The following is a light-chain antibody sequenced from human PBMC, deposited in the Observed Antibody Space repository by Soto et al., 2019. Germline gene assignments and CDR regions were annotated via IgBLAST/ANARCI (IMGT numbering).Light chain of an antibody. Sequence: ESVLTQSPATLSLSPGERATLSCRASERVSRCLAWSQQKPGQAPRLLIYDATNRATGIPARFSGSGSGTDAALTISSLEPEDFALYFCQQCSNWPPTFGQGTKVGIK. J-gene: IGKJ1*01. CDR3: QQCSNWPPT. CDR2: DAT. CDR1: ERVSRC. V-gene: IGKV3-11*01.